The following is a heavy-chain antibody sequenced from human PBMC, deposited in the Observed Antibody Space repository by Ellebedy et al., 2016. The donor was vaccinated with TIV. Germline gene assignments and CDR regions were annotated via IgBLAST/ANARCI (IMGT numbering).Heavy chain of an antibody. V-gene: IGHV1-2*02. CDR3: AREAITMIVVAYGMDV. CDR1: GYTFTGYY. CDR2: INPNSGGT. D-gene: IGHD3-22*01. J-gene: IGHJ6*02. Sequence: ASVKVSCXASGYTFTGYYMHWVRQAPGQGLEWMGWINPNSGGTNYAQKFQGRVTMTRDTSISTAYMELSRLRSDDTAVYYCAREAITMIVVAYGMDVWGQGTTVTVSS.